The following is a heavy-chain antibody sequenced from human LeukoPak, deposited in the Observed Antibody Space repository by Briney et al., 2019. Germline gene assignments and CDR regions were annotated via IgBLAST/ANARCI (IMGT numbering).Heavy chain of an antibody. J-gene: IGHJ4*02. CDR1: GYTFTMYA. CDR3: AADQLSGYSSSWSV. Sequence: GASVKVSCKTSGYTFTMYAMHWVRQAPGQRLEWMGWINADNGNTKYSQKFQDRVTITRDTSASTAYMELSSLRSEDTAVYYCAADQLSGYSSSWSVWGQGTLVTVSS. V-gene: IGHV1-3*01. CDR2: INADNGNT. D-gene: IGHD6-13*01.